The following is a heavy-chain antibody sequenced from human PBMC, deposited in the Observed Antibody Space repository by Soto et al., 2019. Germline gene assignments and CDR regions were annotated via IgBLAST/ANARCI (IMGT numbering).Heavy chain of an antibody. CDR1: GYTFSTFG. CDR3: GRVFTAAGTGEIDK. V-gene: IGHV1-18*01. CDR2: INTDNGDT. J-gene: IGHJ4*02. D-gene: IGHD6-13*01. Sequence: ASVKVSCKPSGYTFSTFGITWVRQAPGQGLEWMGWINTDNGDTNYAKNFQGRVTMTTDTSTNTAYMELRSLRYDDTGVYYCGRVFTAAGTGEIDKWGQGTPVTVSS.